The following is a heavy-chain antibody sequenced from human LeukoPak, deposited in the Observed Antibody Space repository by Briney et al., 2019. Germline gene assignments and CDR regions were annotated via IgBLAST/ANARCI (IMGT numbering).Heavy chain of an antibody. D-gene: IGHD4-23*01. V-gene: IGHV4-59*08. J-gene: IGHJ2*01. CDR3: ARRADYGGQDWYFHL. CDR2: IYYTGST. CDR1: DGSISVYY. Sequence: SETLSLTCTVSDGSISVYYWSWIRQPPGKGLEWIGYIYYTGSTKYNPSLNSRVTISTDKSNDHFSLKLSSVTAADTAVYYCARRADYGGQDWYFHLWGRGTLVTVSS.